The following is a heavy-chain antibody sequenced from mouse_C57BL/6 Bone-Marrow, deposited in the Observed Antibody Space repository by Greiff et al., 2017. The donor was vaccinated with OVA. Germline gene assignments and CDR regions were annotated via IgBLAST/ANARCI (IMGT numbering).Heavy chain of an antibody. CDR2: IRLKSDNYAT. CDR1: GITFSNYW. Sequence: EVMLVESGGGLVQPGGSMKLSCVASGITFSNYWMNWVRQSPEKGLEWVAQIRLKSDNYATHYAESVKGRFTISRDDSKSSVYLQMNNLRAEDTGIYYCTVGTTVVAGEWFAYWGQGTLVTVSA. V-gene: IGHV6-3*01. J-gene: IGHJ3*01. D-gene: IGHD1-1*01. CDR3: TVGTTVVAGEWFAY.